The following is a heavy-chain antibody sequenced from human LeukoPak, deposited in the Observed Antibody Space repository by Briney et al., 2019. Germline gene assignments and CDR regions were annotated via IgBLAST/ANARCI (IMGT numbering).Heavy chain of an antibody. D-gene: IGHD3-22*01. Sequence: PSETLSLTCTGSGGSISSYYWSWIRQPPGKGLEWIGYIYHSGSTNYNPSLKSRVTISVDTSKNQFSLSLSSVTAADTAVYYCARGSITMIVVVKEDAFDIWGQGTLVTVSS. J-gene: IGHJ4*02. CDR1: GGSISSYY. V-gene: IGHV4-59*12. CDR3: ARGSITMIVVVKEDAFDI. CDR2: IYHSGST.